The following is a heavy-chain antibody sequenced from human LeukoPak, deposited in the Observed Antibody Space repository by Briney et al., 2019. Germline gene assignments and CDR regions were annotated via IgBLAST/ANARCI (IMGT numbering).Heavy chain of an antibody. CDR1: GFIFSDYY. CDR3: ARGPNPYDYYDLDV. J-gene: IGHJ6*02. Sequence: GGSLRLSCAASGFIFSDYYMSWIRQAPGKGLEWVSYISRSDTTVYYADSVKGRFTVSGDDAKSSLYLQMNSLRAEDSAVYYCARGPNPYDYYDLDVWGQGTTVIVSS. CDR2: ISRSDTTV. V-gene: IGHV3-11*01.